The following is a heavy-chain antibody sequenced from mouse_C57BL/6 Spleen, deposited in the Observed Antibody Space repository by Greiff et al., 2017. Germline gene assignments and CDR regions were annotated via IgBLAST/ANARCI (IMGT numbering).Heavy chain of an antibody. CDR2: IYWDDDK. D-gene: IGHD2-3*01. CDR3: ARSHDGYYDY. V-gene: IGHV8-12*01. J-gene: IGHJ2*01. CDR1: GFSLSTSGMG. Sequence: QVTLKVSGPGILQSSQTLSLTCSFSGFSLSTSGMGVSWIRQPSGKGLEWLAHIYWDDDKRYNPSLKSRLSISKDTSRYQVLRRITCVDTAVTARYSCARSHDGYYDYWGQGTTLTVAS.